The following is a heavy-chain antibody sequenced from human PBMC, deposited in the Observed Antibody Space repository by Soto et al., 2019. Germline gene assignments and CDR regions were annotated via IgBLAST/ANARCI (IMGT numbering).Heavy chain of an antibody. CDR3: ARQRIQLNGYFDH. CDR2: ISYDGSNK. J-gene: IGHJ2*01. Sequence: QVQLVESGGGVVQPGGSLRLSCAASGFTFSSYAMHWVRQAPGKGLEWVAVISYDGSNKYYADSVKGRFTISRDNSKNTLYLQTNSLRAEDTAVYYSARQRIQLNGYFDHWGRGTLVTVSS. V-gene: IGHV3-30-3*01. D-gene: IGHD5-18*01. CDR1: GFTFSSYA.